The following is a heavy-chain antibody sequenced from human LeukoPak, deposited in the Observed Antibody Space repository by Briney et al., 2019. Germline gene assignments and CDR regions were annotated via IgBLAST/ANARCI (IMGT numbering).Heavy chain of an antibody. CDR3: ATLHDTAYYYVS. CDR2: IYYTGYT. CDR1: GGSISSGGYY. D-gene: IGHD3-22*01. Sequence: SETLSLTCTVPGGSISSGGYYWTWIRQHPGKGLEGVGYIYYTGYTYYNPSLKSRVAISADTSKNQFSLKLSSVTVADTALYYCATLHDTAYYYVSWGQGALVSVSS. V-gene: IGHV4-31*03. J-gene: IGHJ4*02.